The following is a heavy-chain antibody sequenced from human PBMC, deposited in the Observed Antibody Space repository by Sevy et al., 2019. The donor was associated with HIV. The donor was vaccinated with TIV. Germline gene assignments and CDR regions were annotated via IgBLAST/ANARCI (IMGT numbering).Heavy chain of an antibody. J-gene: IGHJ6*02. D-gene: IGHD3-22*01. CDR3: ARDRYYDASGYYYYYYGMDV. CDR1: GLSVSDNY. Sequence: GGSLRLSCAGSGLSVSDNYMNWVRQAPRKGLELVSVFYSDGRTYYADSVKGRFTISRDNSKNTLYLHMSNLRPEDTAVYYCARDRYYDASGYYYYYYGMDVWGQGTTVTVSS. CDR2: FYSDGRT. V-gene: IGHV3-66*01.